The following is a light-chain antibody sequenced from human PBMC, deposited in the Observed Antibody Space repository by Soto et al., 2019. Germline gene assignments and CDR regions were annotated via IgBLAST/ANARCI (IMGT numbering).Light chain of an antibody. CDR3: SSYTSSSTV. CDR2: EGS. CDR1: SSDVGSYNY. V-gene: IGLV2-14*01. Sequence: QSVLTQPASVSGSPGQSITISCTGTSSDVGSYNYVSWYQQHPGKAPKLMIYEGSNRPSGVSSRFSGFKSGNTAALTISGLQAEDEADYYCSSYTSSSTVFGTGTKVTVL. J-gene: IGLJ1*01.